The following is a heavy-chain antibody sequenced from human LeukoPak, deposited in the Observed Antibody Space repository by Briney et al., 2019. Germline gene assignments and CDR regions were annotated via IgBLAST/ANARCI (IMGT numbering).Heavy chain of an antibody. CDR2: INTRSGDT. J-gene: IGHJ3*02. Sequence: ASVTVSCKASGDTFSDYYVHWVRHAPGQGLEWMGWINTRSGDTNYLEKFQGRVTVTRDTSISAAYLELNRLTSDDTSVYFCAREGGAYTTWWKAFDMWGQGTLVSVSS. CDR1: GDTFSDYY. D-gene: IGHD3-16*01. CDR3: AREGGAYTTWWKAFDM. V-gene: IGHV1-2*02.